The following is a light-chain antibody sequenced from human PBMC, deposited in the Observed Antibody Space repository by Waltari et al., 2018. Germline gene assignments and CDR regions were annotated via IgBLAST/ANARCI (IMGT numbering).Light chain of an antibody. CDR1: QNLNTF. J-gene: IGKJ5*01. V-gene: IGKV1-5*01. CDR3: QQYYDYPIN. CDR2: DAS. Sequence: DIQMTQSPSTVSASLGDRVTITCPASQNLNTFLSWYQQKPGAVPNLLIYDASTLERGVPSRFSGSDSGTHFTLTISGLQPDDFATYYCQQYYDYPINFGQGTRL.